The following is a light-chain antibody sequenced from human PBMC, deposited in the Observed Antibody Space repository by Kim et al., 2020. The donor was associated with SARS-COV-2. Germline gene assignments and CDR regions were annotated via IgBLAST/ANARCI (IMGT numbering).Light chain of an antibody. V-gene: IGKV1-5*03. J-gene: IGKJ1*01. CDR1: RNVDNY. CDR3: QQYRSYPWT. Sequence: ASVGDRVTFSCLASRNVDNYLAWYQQKPEGAPKLLIFKASTLKSGVPSRFSGSGSGTEFTLTTSSLQTDDFGTYYCQQYRSYPWTFGQGTNVDIK. CDR2: KAS.